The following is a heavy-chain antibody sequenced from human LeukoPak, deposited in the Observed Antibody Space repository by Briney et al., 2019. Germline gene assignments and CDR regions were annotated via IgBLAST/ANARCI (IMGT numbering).Heavy chain of an antibody. Sequence: KPSETLSLTCTVSGGSISSYYWSWIRQPPGKGLEWIGYIYYSGSTNYNPSLKSRVTISVDTSKNQFSLKLSSVTAADTAVYYCASQYTSSWYSWGWLYWGQGTPVTVPS. CDR2: IYYSGST. V-gene: IGHV4-59*01. J-gene: IGHJ4*02. CDR3: ASQYTSSWYSWGWLY. CDR1: GGSISSYY. D-gene: IGHD6-13*01.